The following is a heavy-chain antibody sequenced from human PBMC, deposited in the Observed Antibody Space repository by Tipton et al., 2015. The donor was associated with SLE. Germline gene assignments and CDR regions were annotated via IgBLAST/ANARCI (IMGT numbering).Heavy chain of an antibody. CDR2: IYPGDSDT. J-gene: IGHJ4*02. Sequence: VQLVQSGAEVKKPGESLKISCKGSGYSFTSYWIGWVRQMPGKGLEWMGIIYPGDSDTRYSPSFQGQVTISADKSISTAYLQWSSLKASDTAMYYCASLPRYYYDSSGYGGFDYWGQGTLVTVSS. CDR1: GYSFTSYW. V-gene: IGHV5-51*03. D-gene: IGHD3-22*01. CDR3: ASLPRYYYDSSGYGGFDY.